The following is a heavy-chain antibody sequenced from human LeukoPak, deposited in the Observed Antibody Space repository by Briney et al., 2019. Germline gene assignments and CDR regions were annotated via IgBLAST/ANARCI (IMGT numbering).Heavy chain of an antibody. CDR3: ARDPGGEYYGAFDI. V-gene: IGHV1-69*13. D-gene: IGHD2/OR15-2a*01. J-gene: IGHJ3*02. CDR1: GGTFSSYA. Sequence: ASVKVSCKASGGTFSSYAISWVRQAPGQGLEWMGGIIPIFGTANYAQKFQGRVTITADESTSTAYMELSSLRSEDTAVYYCARDPGGEYYGAFDIWGRGTMVTVSS. CDR2: IIPIFGTA.